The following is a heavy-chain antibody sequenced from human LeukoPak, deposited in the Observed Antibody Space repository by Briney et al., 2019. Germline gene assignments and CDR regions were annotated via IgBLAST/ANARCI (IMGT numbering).Heavy chain of an antibody. V-gene: IGHV3-23*01. CDR2: ISGSGGST. CDR1: GFTFSSYA. D-gene: IGHD2-15*01. J-gene: IGHJ4*02. CDR3: AKPPGYCSGGSCYLAS. Sequence: GSLCLSCSASGFTFSSYAMSWVRQAPGQGLEWVSAISGSGGSTYYADSVKGRFTISRDNSKNTLYLQMNCLRAEDTAVYYCAKPPGYCSGGSCYLASWGQGTLVTVSS.